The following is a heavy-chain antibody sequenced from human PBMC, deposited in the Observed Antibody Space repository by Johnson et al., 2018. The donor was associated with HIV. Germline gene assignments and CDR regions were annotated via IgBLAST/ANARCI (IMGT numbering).Heavy chain of an antibody. CDR1: GFTFSNAC. Sequence: QVQLVESGGGVVRPGGSLRLSCAASGFTFSNACMSWVRQAPGKGLEWVAVISYDGSNKYYVDSVKGRFTISRDKSKNTLYLQMNSLRAEDTAVYYCAKDGAMAFDIWGQGTLVTVSS. CDR2: ISYDGSNK. J-gene: IGHJ3*02. D-gene: IGHD2-2*01. V-gene: IGHV3-30*18. CDR3: AKDGAMAFDI.